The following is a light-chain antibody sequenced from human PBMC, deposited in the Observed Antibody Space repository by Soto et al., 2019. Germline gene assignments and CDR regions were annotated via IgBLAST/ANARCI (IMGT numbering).Light chain of an antibody. CDR2: GAS. CDR1: QTVRRN. Sequence: VLTQSPDTLSVSPGERATLYCRASQTVRRNLAWYQHKPGQAPSLLIYGASNRSTGIPERFSGSGSGTDFTLTISRLEPQDSAMYYCQQYVISVTFGQGTRLEIK. J-gene: IGKJ5*01. CDR3: QQYVISVT. V-gene: IGKV3-20*01.